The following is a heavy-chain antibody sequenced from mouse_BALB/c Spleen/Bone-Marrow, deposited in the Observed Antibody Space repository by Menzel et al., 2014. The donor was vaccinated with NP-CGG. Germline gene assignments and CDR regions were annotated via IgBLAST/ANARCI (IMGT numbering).Heavy chain of an antibody. CDR2: ILPGSGST. J-gene: IGHJ3*01. CDR1: GYTFSSYW. V-gene: IGHV1-9*01. Sequence: QVQLQQSGAELMKPGASVKMSCKATGYTFSSYWIEWVKQRPGHGLEWIGEILPGSGSTNYNEKFKGKATFTADTSSNTAYMQLSSLTSGDSAVYYCARNGNSPAWFAYWGQGPLVTVSA. D-gene: IGHD2-1*01. CDR3: ARNGNSPAWFAY.